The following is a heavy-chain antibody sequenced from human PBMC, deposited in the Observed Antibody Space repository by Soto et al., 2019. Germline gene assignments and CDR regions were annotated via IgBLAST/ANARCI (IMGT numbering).Heavy chain of an antibody. CDR2: ISSSSSYI. J-gene: IGHJ6*03. V-gene: IGHV3-21*01. D-gene: IGHD6-6*01. CDR3: ARALFYSSSSSGEYYYYYMDV. CDR1: GFTFSSYS. Sequence: GGSLRLSCAASGFTFSSYSMNWVRQAPGKGLEWVSSISSSSSYIYYADSVKGRFTISRDNAKNSLYLQMNSLRAEDTAVYYCARALFYSSSSSGEYYYYYMDVWGKGTTVTVSS.